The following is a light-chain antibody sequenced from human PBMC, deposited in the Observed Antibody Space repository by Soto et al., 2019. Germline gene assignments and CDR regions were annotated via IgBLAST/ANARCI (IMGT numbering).Light chain of an antibody. CDR1: QSVSSN. V-gene: IGKV3-15*01. CDR3: QQYNEWPLT. CDR2: GAS. J-gene: IGKJ4*01. Sequence: EIVMTQSPATLSVSPGERATLSCRASQSVSSNLAWYQQKAGQAPRLLIYGASTRATRIPARFSGGGSGTEFTLTISSLQSEDFAVYYCQQYNEWPLTFGGGTKVDIK.